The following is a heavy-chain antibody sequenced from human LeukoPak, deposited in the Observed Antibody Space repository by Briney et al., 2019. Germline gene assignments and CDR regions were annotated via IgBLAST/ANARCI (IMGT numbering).Heavy chain of an antibody. CDR3: AKITIFGVVIPTRLDY. Sequence: PGGSLRLSCAVSGFTFSSYAMSWVRQAPGKGLEWVSAISGSGGSTYYADSVKGRFTISRDNSKNTLYLQMNSLRAEDTAVYYCAKITIFGVVIPTRLDYWGQGTLVTVSS. J-gene: IGHJ4*02. CDR1: GFTFSSYA. CDR2: ISGSGGST. D-gene: IGHD3-3*01. V-gene: IGHV3-23*01.